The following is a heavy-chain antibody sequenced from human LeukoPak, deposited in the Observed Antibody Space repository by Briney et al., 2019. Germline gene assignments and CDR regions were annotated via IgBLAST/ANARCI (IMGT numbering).Heavy chain of an antibody. V-gene: IGHV1-69*04. CDR2: IIPIVGIT. CDR1: GGTFNSFG. D-gene: IGHD3-10*01. J-gene: IGHJ6*02. Sequence: GASVKVSCKASGGTFNSFGINWVRQAPGQGLEWLGRIIPIVGITNYAQKFQGRVTIIADNSTRTAYMEPSSLTSEDTAVYYCARGLHFTMVRGGTTNYYYGMDVWGQGTSVTVSS. CDR3: ARGLHFTMVRGGTTNYYYGMDV.